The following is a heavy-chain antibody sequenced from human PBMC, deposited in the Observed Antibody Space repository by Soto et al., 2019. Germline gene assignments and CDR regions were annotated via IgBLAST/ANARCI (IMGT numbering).Heavy chain of an antibody. Sequence: EVALLESGGDLVQPGGSLRLSCAASGFTFSTHVMNWVRQAPGKGLEWVSSIGGNDPRTYYADAVKGRFTTSSDNSKNTRYLQMNSLRAEATAVYFCATGTVFRWVGEYIVKNNWFDPCGQGTLVTVS. V-gene: IGHV3-23*01. D-gene: IGHD5-12*01. CDR3: ATGTVFRWVGEYIVKNNWFDP. CDR2: IGGNDPRT. J-gene: IGHJ5*02. CDR1: GFTFSTHV.